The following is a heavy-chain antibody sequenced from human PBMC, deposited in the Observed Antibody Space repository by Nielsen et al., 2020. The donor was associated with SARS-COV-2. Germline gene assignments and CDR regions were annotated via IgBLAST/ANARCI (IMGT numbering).Heavy chain of an antibody. D-gene: IGHD3-10*01. CDR1: GGSISGYY. CDR3: ARGKRGVAFDV. CDR2: IYFSGST. J-gene: IGHJ3*01. Sequence: SETLSLTCTVSGGSISGYYWNWSRQPPGQELEWIVYIYFSGSTTYNPSLKSRVTISVDTSKSHFSLKLNSVTAADTADYYCARGKRGVAFDVWGQGSMVTVSS. V-gene: IGHV4-59*01.